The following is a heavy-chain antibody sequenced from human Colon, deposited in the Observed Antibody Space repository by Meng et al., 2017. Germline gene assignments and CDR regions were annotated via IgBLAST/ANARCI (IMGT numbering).Heavy chain of an antibody. CDR2: IYYSGTT. D-gene: IGHD1-14*01. J-gene: IGHJ4*02. V-gene: IGHV4-61*01. CDR3: ARDRVPGKY. CDR1: GGSVSSGTYY. Sequence: GHLEGPGPGLVRPSETLSLTCTVSGGSVSSGTYYWSWIRQPPGKGLEWIGCIYYSGTTNYNPSLKSRVTISVDTSKNQFSLKLSSVTPADTAVYFCARDRVPGKYWGQGTLVTVSS.